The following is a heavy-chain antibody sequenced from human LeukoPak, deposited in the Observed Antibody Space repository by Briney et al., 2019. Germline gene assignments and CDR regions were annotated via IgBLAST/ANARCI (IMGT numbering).Heavy chain of an antibody. Sequence: PSETLSLTCAVYGCSFNDYYWNWIRQPPGKGLEWIGEINARGDTSYNPSLKSRVTISVDTSKKQFSLRLTSMIAADTALYYCARGQVPAARGYNWFDPWGQGTLVTVSS. D-gene: IGHD2-2*01. CDR2: INARGDT. CDR3: ARGQVPAARGYNWFDP. V-gene: IGHV4-34*01. J-gene: IGHJ5*02. CDR1: GCSFNDYY.